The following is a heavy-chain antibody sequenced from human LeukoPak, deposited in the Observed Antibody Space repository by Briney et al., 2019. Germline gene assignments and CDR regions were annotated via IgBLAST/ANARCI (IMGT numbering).Heavy chain of an antibody. J-gene: IGHJ4*02. CDR1: GGSFSGYY. Sequence: SETLSLTCAVYGGSFSGYYWSWIRQPPGKGLEWIGEINHSGSTNYNPSLKSRVTISVDTSKNQFSLKLSSVTAADTAVYYCARSDFWSGYTSHWGQGTLVTVSS. CDR3: ARSDFWSGYTSH. D-gene: IGHD3-3*01. CDR2: INHSGST. V-gene: IGHV4-34*01.